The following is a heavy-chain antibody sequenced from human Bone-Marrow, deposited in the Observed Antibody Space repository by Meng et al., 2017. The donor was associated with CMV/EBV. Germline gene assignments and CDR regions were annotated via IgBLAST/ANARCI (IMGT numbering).Heavy chain of an antibody. D-gene: IGHD2-15*01. CDR1: GFTFSSYA. V-gene: IGHV3-30-3*01. CDR2: ISYDGSNK. CDR3: AREGWGYLNY. J-gene: IGHJ4*02. Sequence: GESLKISCAASGFTFSSYAMHWVRQAPGKGLEWVAVISYDGSNKYYADSVKGRFTISRYNSKNTLYLQMNSLRAEDTAVYYCAREGWGYLNYWGQGTRVTGSS.